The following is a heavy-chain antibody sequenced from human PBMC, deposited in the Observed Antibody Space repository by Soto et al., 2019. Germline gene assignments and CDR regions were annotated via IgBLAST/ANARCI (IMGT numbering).Heavy chain of an antibody. J-gene: IGHJ4*02. V-gene: IGHV1-18*01. CDR3: VRDSPNSSIDS. CDR2: INTETGNT. Sequence: QVQLVQSGAEVKNPGASVKVSCTASGYSVLSYGFSWVRQAPGQGLEWMGYINTETGNTFYAQRPKGRGSVTMNTYTNTAYIELRRLTSDDTAVYFCVRDSPNSSIDSWGQVSLIT. D-gene: IGHD6-6*01. CDR1: GYSVLSYG.